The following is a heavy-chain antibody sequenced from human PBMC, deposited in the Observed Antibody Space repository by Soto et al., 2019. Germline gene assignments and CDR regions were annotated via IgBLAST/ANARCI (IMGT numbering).Heavy chain of an antibody. CDR1: GYSFTSYW. D-gene: IGHD2-2*01. Sequence: PGESLKISCKGSGYSFTSYWIGWVRQMPGKGLEWMGIIYPGDSDTRYSPSFQGQVTISADKSISTAYLQWSSLKASDTAMYYCARHSPSPTNIVVVPAAMWGIGSYYYMDVWGKGTTVTVSS. J-gene: IGHJ6*03. CDR3: ARHSPSPTNIVVVPAAMWGIGSYYYMDV. CDR2: IYPGDSDT. V-gene: IGHV5-51*01.